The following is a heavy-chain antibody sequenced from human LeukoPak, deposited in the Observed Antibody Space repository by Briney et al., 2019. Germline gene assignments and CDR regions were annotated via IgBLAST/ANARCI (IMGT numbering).Heavy chain of an antibody. J-gene: IGHJ3*02. CDR1: GYTFTSYG. V-gene: IGHV1-18*01. CDR3: ARAFSQKLWFSILGAFDI. Sequence: GASVKVSCKASGYTFTSYGISWVRQAPGQGLEWMGWISAYNGNTNYAQKFQGRVTMTTDTSTSTAYMELRSLRSDDTAVYYCARAFSQKLWFSILGAFDIWGQGTMVTVSS. D-gene: IGHD3-10*01. CDR2: ISAYNGNT.